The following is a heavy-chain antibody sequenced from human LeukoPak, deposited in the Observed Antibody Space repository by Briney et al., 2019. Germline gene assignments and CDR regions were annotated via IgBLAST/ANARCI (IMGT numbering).Heavy chain of an antibody. J-gene: IGHJ4*02. CDR2: INHSGST. V-gene: IGHV4-34*01. Sequence: SETLSLTCAVYGGSFSGYYWSWIRQPPGKGLEWIGEINHSGSTNYDPSLKSRVTISVDTSKNQFSLKLSSVTAADTAVYYCARRNYFDYWGQGTLVTVSS. CDR1: GGSFSGYY. CDR3: ARRNYFDY.